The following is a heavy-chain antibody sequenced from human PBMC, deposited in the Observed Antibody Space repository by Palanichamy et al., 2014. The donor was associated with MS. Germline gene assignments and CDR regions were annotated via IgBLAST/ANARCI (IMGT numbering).Heavy chain of an antibody. Sequence: EVQLAQSGADVKKPGVSLRISCQGSGFTFTSFWINWVRQMPGGGLEWMGRIDPRDSYTQYSPSFEGHISLSVDNSISTAYLQWSSLKASDTAIYYCARIPSEPGPFDYWGQGTQVIVSS. CDR3: ARIPSEPGPFDY. V-gene: IGHV5-10-1*03. J-gene: IGHJ4*02. CDR1: GFTFTSFW. CDR2: IDPRDSYT. D-gene: IGHD1-14*01.